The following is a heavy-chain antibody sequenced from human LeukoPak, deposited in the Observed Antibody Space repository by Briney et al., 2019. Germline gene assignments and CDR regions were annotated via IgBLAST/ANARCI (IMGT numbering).Heavy chain of an antibody. D-gene: IGHD4-11*01. J-gene: IGHJ4*02. CDR2: ISYDGSNK. Sequence: GGSLRLSCAASGFTFSSYAMHWVRQAPGKGLEWVAVISYDGSNKYYADSVKGRFTISRDNSKNTLYLQMNSLRAEDTAVYYCARDQHDYSNPLTCWGQETLVTVSS. CDR3: ARDQHDYSNPLTC. CDR1: GFTFSSYA. V-gene: IGHV3-30-3*01.